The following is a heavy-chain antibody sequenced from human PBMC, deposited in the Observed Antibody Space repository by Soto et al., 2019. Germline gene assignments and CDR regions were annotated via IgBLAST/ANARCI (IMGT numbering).Heavy chain of an antibody. CDR2: ITSSSSYT. D-gene: IGHD1-1*01. J-gene: IGHJ4*02. Sequence: QVQLVESGGGLVKPGGSLRLSCAASGSSFSDYYMSWIRQSPGKGLEWLSYITSSSSYTHYADSVKGRFTISRDNAKNSLYLQMYSLRAEDTAVYYCAGGQDNLAVNFDYWGQGTPVTVSS. CDR1: GSSFSDYY. V-gene: IGHV3-11*05. CDR3: AGGQDNLAVNFDY.